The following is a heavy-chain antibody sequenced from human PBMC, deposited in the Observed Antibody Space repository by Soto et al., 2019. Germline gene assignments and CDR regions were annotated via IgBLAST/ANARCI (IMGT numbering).Heavy chain of an antibody. CDR2: IYYSGST. CDR1: GGSISSSSYY. D-gene: IGHD3-3*01. V-gene: IGHV4-39*01. Sequence: PSETLSLTCTVSGGSISSSSYYWGWIRQPPGKGLEWIGSIYYSGSTYYNPSLKSRVTISVDTSKNQFSLKLSSVTAADTAVYYCASQYYDFWSGHNNWFDPWGQGTLVTV. J-gene: IGHJ5*02. CDR3: ASQYYDFWSGHNNWFDP.